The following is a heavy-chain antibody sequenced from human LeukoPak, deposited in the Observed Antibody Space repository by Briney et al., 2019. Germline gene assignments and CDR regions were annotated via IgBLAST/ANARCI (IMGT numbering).Heavy chain of an antibody. CDR3: AKDRGSSPYYYYYMDV. V-gene: IGHV3-43D*03. D-gene: IGHD2-2*01. Sequence: GGSLRLSCAASGFTFDDYAMHWVRQAPGKGLEWVSLISWDGGSTYYADSVKGRFAISRDNSKNSLYLQMNSLRAEDTALYYCAKDRGSSPYYYYYMDVWGKGTTVTVSS. J-gene: IGHJ6*03. CDR2: ISWDGGST. CDR1: GFTFDDYA.